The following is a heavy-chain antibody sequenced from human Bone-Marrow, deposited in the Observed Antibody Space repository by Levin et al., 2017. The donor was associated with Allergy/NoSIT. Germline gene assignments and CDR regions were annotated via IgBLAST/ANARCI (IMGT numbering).Heavy chain of an antibody. J-gene: IGHJ4*02. CDR1: GYSFTSYW. D-gene: IGHD3-10*01. CDR3: ARWENEENSELRWYAYGSGSFDY. CDR2: IYPGDSDT. V-gene: IGHV5-51*01. Sequence: GGSLRLSCKGSGYSFTSYWIGWVRQMPGKGLEWMGIIYPGDSDTRYSPSFQGQVTISADKSISTAYLQWSSLKASDTAMYYCARWENEENSELRWYAYGSGSFDYWGQGTLVTVSS.